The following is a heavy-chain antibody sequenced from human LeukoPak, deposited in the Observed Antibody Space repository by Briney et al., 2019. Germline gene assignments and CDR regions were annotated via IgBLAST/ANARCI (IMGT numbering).Heavy chain of an antibody. J-gene: IGHJ4*02. CDR3: ARRAGAYSHPYDY. Sequence: PGGSLRLSCAASGLTVRNNFMSWVRQAPGKGLEWVSFIYSDNTHYSDSVKGRFTISRDNSKNTLYLQMNSLRAEDTAVYYCARRAGAYSHPYDYWGQGTLVTVSS. CDR2: IYSDNT. D-gene: IGHD4/OR15-4a*01. CDR1: GLTVRNNF. V-gene: IGHV3-53*01.